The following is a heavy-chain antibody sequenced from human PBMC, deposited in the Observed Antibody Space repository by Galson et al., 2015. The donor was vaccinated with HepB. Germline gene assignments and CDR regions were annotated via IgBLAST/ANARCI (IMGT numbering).Heavy chain of an antibody. J-gene: IGHJ3*02. Sequence: CAISGDSVSSNSAAWNWIRQSPSRGLEWLGRTYYRSKWYNDYAVSVKSRITINPDTSKNQFSLQLNSVTPEETAVYYCARGRSSGWSNAFDIWGQGTMVTVSS. CDR1: GDSVSSNSAA. V-gene: IGHV6-1*01. CDR3: ARGRSSGWSNAFDI. CDR2: TYYRSKWYN. D-gene: IGHD6-19*01.